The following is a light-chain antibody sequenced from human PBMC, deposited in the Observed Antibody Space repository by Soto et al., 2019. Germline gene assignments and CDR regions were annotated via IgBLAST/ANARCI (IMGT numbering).Light chain of an antibody. J-gene: IGLJ2*01. Sequence: QSVLTQPASVSGSPGQSITISCTGASSDVGGYDYVSWYQQHPGKAPKLMIFEVSNRPSGVSNRFSGSKSGNTASLTISGLQAEDEADYYCISYTTSSTLMVFGGGTKVTVL. CDR2: EVS. V-gene: IGLV2-14*01. CDR3: ISYTTSSTLMV. CDR1: SSDVGGYDY.